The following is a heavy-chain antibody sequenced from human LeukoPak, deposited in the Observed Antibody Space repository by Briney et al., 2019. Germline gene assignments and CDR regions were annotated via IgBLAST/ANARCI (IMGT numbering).Heavy chain of an antibody. CDR1: GGTFSSYA. Sequence: SVKVSCKASGGTFSSYAISWVRQAPGQGLEWMGGIIPIFGTANYAQKFQGRVTITADKSTSTAYMELSSLRSEDTAVYYCARERLHVGTLSWYYMDVWGKGTTVTVSS. CDR3: ARERLHVGTLSWYYMDV. J-gene: IGHJ6*03. V-gene: IGHV1-69*06. CDR2: IIPIFGTA. D-gene: IGHD6-25*01.